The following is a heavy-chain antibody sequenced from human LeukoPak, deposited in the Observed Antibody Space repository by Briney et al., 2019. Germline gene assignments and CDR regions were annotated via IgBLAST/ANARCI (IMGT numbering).Heavy chain of an antibody. V-gene: IGHV1-69*13. J-gene: IGHJ4*02. CDR3: AKIAVAGTY. CDR2: IIPIFGTA. D-gene: IGHD6-19*01. Sequence: ASVKVSCKASGGTFSSYAISWVRQAPGQGLEWMGGIIPIFGTANYAQKFQGRVMITADESTSTAYMELSSLRSEDTAVCYCAKIAVAGTYWGQGTLVTVSS. CDR1: GGTFSSYA.